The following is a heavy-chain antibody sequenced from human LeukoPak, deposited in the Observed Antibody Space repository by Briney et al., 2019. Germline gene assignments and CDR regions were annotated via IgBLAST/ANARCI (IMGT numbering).Heavy chain of an antibody. J-gene: IGHJ6*02. Sequence: GGSLRLSCAASGFTFSSYGMHWVRQAPGKGLEWVAVISYDGSNKYYADSVKGRFTISRDNSKNTLYLQMNSPRAEDTAVYYCAKVQRAVAGTPWSYYYYYGMDVWGQGTTVTVSS. CDR1: GFTFSSYG. V-gene: IGHV3-30*18. CDR2: ISYDGSNK. CDR3: AKVQRAVAGTPWSYYYYYGMDV. D-gene: IGHD6-19*01.